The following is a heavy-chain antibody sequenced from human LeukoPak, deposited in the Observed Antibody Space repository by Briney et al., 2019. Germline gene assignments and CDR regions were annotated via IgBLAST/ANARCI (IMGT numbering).Heavy chain of an antibody. J-gene: IGHJ3*02. V-gene: IGHV4-59*08. CDR3: ASPIAVAGDDAFDI. D-gene: IGHD6-19*01. CDR2: IYYSGST. Sequence: SETLSLTCTASGGSISSYYWSWIRQPPGKGLEWIGYIYYSGSTNYNPSLKSRVTISVDTSKNQFSLKLSSVTAADTAVYYCASPIAVAGDDAFDIWGQGTMVTVSS. CDR1: GGSISSYY.